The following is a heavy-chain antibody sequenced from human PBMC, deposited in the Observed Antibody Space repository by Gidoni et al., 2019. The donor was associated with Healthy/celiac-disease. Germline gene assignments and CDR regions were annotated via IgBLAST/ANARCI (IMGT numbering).Heavy chain of an antibody. CDR3: AKGSAYCGGDCYSDFDY. V-gene: IGHV3-23*01. CDR1: GFTFSSYA. Sequence: EVQLLESGGGLVPPGGSLRLSCAASGFTFSSYAMSWVRQAPGKGLEWVSAISGSGGSTYYADSVKGRFTISRDNSKNTLYLQMNSLRAEDTAVYYCAKGSAYCGGDCYSDFDYWGQGTLVTVSS. D-gene: IGHD2-21*02. CDR2: ISGSGGST. J-gene: IGHJ4*02.